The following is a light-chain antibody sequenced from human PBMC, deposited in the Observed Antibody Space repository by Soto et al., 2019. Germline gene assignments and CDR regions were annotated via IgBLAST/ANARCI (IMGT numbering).Light chain of an antibody. Sequence: QSAQTQPASVSGSPGQSITISCTGTSSDVGSYNLVSWYQQHPGKAPKLMIYEGSKRPSGVSNRFSGSKSGNTASLTISGLQAEDEADYYCCSYAGSVYVFGTGTKVTVL. CDR1: SSDVGSYNL. CDR3: CSYAGSVYV. J-gene: IGLJ1*01. V-gene: IGLV2-23*01. CDR2: EGS.